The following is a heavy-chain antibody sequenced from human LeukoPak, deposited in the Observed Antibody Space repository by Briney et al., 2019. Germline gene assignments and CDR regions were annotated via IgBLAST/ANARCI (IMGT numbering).Heavy chain of an antibody. CDR1: GYTFTGYY. CDR2: INPNSGGT. V-gene: IGHV1-2*02. CDR3: ARAPFRIAVAGAFDY. Sequence: ASVKVSCKASGYTFTGYYMHWVRQAPGQGLGGMGWINPNSGGTNYAQRFQGRVTMNRDTSISTAYMELSRLRSDDTAVYYCARAPFRIAVAGAFDYWGQGTLVTVSS. J-gene: IGHJ4*02. D-gene: IGHD6-19*01.